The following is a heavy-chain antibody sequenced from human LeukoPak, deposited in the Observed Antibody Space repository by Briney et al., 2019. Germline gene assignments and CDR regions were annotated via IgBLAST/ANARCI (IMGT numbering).Heavy chain of an antibody. V-gene: IGHV3-49*04. CDR2: IRSRIYGGAP. D-gene: IGHD3-10*01. CDR3: ARGQTVSGAKYYFDF. Sequence: PGGSLRLSCLTSGFTFRDYGLGWVRQAPGMGLEWVSFIRSRIYGGAPEYAASVRGRFSVPRDDSESIAYLQMNNLKSEDTAVYYCARGQTVSGAKYYFDFWSPGTLVTVSS. J-gene: IGHJ4*02. CDR1: GFTFRDYG.